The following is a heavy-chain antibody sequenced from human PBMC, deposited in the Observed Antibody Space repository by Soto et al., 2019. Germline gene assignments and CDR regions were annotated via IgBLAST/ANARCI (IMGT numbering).Heavy chain of an antibody. CDR1: GGTFGNSA. V-gene: IGHV1-69*01. D-gene: IGHD3-16*01. Sequence: QVKLVQSGAEVKKPGSSVKVSCKASGGTFGNSAISWVRQDPGQGLEWMGGIIPVFGTVNYAQKFEGRVTIAADESTSTVFMKMSRLTSEDTAVYYCAKAMAAAGYDSWGQGTLVTVSS. J-gene: IGHJ4*02. CDR2: IIPVFGTV. CDR3: AKAMAAAGYDS.